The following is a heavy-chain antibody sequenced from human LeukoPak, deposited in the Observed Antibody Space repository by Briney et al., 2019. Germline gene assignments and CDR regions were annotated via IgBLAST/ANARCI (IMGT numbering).Heavy chain of an antibody. V-gene: IGHV3-9*01. CDR1: GFTFDDYA. Sequence: QPGGSLRLSCAASGFTFDDYAMHWVRQAPGKGLEWVSGISWNSGSIGYADSVKGRFTISRDNAKNSLYLQMNSLRAEDTALYYCAKDRTYGDYGYFDYWGRGTLVTVSS. D-gene: IGHD4-17*01. CDR3: AKDRTYGDYGYFDY. J-gene: IGHJ4*02. CDR2: ISWNSGSI.